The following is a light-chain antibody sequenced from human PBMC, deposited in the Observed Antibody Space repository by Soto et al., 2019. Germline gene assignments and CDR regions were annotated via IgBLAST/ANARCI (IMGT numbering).Light chain of an antibody. Sequence: QSVLTQPPSVSGAPGQRVTISCTGSSSNIGAGFDVHWYQQLPGTAPRLVIYGNTNRPSGVPDRFSGSKSGTSASLAITGLQAEYEADYYCQSSDSIMSRIFGTGTEVTVL. J-gene: IGLJ1*01. CDR2: GNT. V-gene: IGLV1-40*01. CDR3: QSSDSIMSRI. CDR1: SSNIGAGFD.